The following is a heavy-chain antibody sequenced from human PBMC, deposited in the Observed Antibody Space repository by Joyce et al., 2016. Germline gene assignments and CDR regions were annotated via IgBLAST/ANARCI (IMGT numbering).Heavy chain of an antibody. V-gene: IGHV4-31*03. CDR2: IYYIGSS. Sequence: QVQLQESGPGLVKPSQTLSLTCSVAGGFISSGGYHWSWIRQHTGKGLEWIGYIYYIGSSYYNPSLRSRVTISVDTSKNQCSLKLNSVTAADTAVYYCARREYGDYFDNWGQGTLVTVSS. D-gene: IGHD4-17*01. CDR3: ARREYGDYFDN. J-gene: IGHJ4*02. CDR1: GGFISSGGYH.